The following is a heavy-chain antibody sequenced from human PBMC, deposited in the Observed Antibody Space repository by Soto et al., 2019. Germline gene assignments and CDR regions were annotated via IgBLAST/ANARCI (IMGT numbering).Heavy chain of an antibody. CDR1: GYTFTSYV. Sequence: QVQLVQSGAEVKKPGASVKVSCKASGYTFTSYVMHWVRQAPGQRLEWMGWINAGNGNTKYSQKFQGRVTITRDTSASTAYMELSRLRSEDTAVYYCARDIRYSSSWYGAMGYWGQGTLVTVSS. CDR3: ARDIRYSSSWYGAMGY. J-gene: IGHJ4*02. D-gene: IGHD6-13*01. CDR2: INAGNGNT. V-gene: IGHV1-3*01.